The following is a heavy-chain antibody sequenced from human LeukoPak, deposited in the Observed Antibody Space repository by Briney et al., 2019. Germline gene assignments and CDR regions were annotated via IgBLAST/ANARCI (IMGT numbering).Heavy chain of an antibody. Sequence: GASVKVCCKASGYTFTGYYMHWVRQAPGQGVEWMGWINPNSGGTNYAQKFQGRVTMTTDTSTSTAYMELRSPRSDDTAVYYCARTDGWYYDSSGYYGDLFDYWGQGTLVTVSS. J-gene: IGHJ4*02. CDR1: GYTFTGYY. D-gene: IGHD3-22*01. CDR2: INPNSGGT. V-gene: IGHV1-2*02. CDR3: ARTDGWYYDSSGYYGDLFDY.